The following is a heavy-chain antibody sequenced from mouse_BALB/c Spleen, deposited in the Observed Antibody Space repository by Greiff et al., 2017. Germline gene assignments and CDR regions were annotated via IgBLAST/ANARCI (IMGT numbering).Heavy chain of an antibody. CDR2: ISSGGGST. Sequence: EVQLVESGGGLVKPGGSLKLSCAASGFAFSSYDMSWVRQTPEKRLEWVAYISSGGGSTYYPDTVKGRFTISRDNAKNTLYLQMSSLKSEDTAMYYCARHGVYGNYGGFDYWGQGTTLTVSS. CDR1: GFAFSSYD. V-gene: IGHV5-12-1*01. CDR3: ARHGVYGNYGGFDY. D-gene: IGHD2-1*01. J-gene: IGHJ2*01.